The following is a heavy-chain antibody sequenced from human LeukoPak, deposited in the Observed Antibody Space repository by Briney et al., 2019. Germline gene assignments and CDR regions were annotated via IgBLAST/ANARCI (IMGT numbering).Heavy chain of an antibody. D-gene: IGHD4-11*01. Sequence: GGSLRLSCAASGFTFSSYAMSWVRQAPGKGLEWVSVISDSGGSTYYAESVKGRFTISRDNSKNTLYLQMNSVRAEDTAEYYCAKGGTTVYYGIDVWAKGPRSPSP. J-gene: IGHJ6*02. CDR3: AKGGTTVYYGIDV. V-gene: IGHV3-23*01. CDR1: GFTFSSYA. CDR2: ISDSGGST.